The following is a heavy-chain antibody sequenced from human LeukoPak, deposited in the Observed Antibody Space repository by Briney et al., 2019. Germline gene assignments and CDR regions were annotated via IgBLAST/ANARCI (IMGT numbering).Heavy chain of an antibody. Sequence: SETLSLTCSVSSVSISSFFWSWIRQPPGKGLEWIGSIHYGGDTKYNPSLKSRVSLSVDTSKQQFSLRLSSVTAADTAVYYCARDLELERNRWNYFESWGQGTLVTVSS. D-gene: IGHD1-1*01. CDR3: ARDLELERNRWNYFES. CDR2: IHYGGDT. J-gene: IGHJ4*02. CDR1: SVSISSFF. V-gene: IGHV4-59*01.